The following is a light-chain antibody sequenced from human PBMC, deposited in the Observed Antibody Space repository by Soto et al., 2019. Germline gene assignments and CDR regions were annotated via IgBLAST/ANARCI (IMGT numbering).Light chain of an antibody. Sequence: DIQMTQSPSSLSASVGDRVTITCRASQDISNYLAWYQQKPGKVPKVLIYAASTLHSGVPSRFSGSGSGTDFPLHIRRLQPEDVATFYCQKYDSAPFTVGPGTKVDIK. CDR3: QKYDSAPFT. V-gene: IGKV1-27*01. J-gene: IGKJ3*01. CDR2: AAS. CDR1: QDISNY.